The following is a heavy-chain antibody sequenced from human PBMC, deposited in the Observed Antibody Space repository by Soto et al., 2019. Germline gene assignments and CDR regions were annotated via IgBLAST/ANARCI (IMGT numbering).Heavy chain of an antibody. J-gene: IGHJ5*02. D-gene: IGHD6-6*01. Sequence: SETLSLTCTVSGGSISSGGYYWSWIRQHPGKGLEWIGYIYYSGSTYYNPSLKSRVTISVDTSKNQFSLKLSSVTAADTAVYYCARDSSSSFFRTWGQGTLVTVSS. CDR1: GGSISSGGYY. CDR2: IYYSGST. CDR3: ARDSSSSFFRT. V-gene: IGHV4-31*03.